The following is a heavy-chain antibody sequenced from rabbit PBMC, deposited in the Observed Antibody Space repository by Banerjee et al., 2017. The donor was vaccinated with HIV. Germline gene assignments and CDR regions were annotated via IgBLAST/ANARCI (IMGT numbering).Heavy chain of an antibody. J-gene: IGHJ4*01. Sequence: QQHLEESGGGLVKAGGTLTLTCKASGIVFSGLFYMGCVRPGTGKGLGLIACIYTSSGTTWYGSWVNGRFTISRSTSLITVDLKMTSLTAADTSTYFCARGSYDDYGDWDSFNLWGPGTLVTVS. D-gene: IGHD2-1*01. CDR3: ARGSYDDYGDWDSFNL. CDR1: GIVFSGLFY. CDR2: IYTSSGTT. V-gene: IGHV1S43*01.